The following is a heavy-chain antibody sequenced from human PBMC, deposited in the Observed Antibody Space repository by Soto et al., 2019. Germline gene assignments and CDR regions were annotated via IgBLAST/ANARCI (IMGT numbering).Heavy chain of an antibody. J-gene: IGHJ6*03. CDR3: ARLYRRTLNGDKRPREDYYYFYMDV. D-gene: IGHD4-17*01. V-gene: IGHV4-59*08. Sequence: PSETLSFTCTVSGGSFSSYYWGWIRQPPGKGLEWIGYIYYSGSTNYNPSLKSRVTISVDTPKNQFSLKPSSVAAADTAVYYCARLYRRTLNGDKRPREDYYYFYMDVWGKGTTVTVSS. CDR2: IYYSGST. CDR1: GGSFSSYY.